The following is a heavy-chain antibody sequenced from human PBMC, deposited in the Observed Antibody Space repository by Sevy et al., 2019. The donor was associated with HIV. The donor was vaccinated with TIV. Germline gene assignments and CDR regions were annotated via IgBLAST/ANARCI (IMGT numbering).Heavy chain of an antibody. J-gene: IGHJ6*03. CDR3: ARVFGNCGGDCYSHFYYYYYYMDV. V-gene: IGHV3-33*01. Sequence: GGSLRLSCAASGFTFSSYGMHWVRQAPGKGLEWVAVIWYDGSNKYYADSVKDRFTISRDNSKNTLYLQMNSLRAEDTAVYYCARVFGNCGGDCYSHFYYYYYYMDVWGKGTTVTVSS. D-gene: IGHD2-21*02. CDR1: GFTFSSYG. CDR2: IWYDGSNK.